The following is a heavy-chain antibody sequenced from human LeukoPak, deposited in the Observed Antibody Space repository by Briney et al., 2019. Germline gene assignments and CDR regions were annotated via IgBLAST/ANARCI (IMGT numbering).Heavy chain of an antibody. D-gene: IGHD3-22*01. V-gene: IGHV3-23*01. J-gene: IGHJ6*03. Sequence: GGSVRLSCAASGFTFSSYAMSWVRQAPGKGLEWVSAISGSGGSTYYADSVKGRFTISRDNSKNTLYLQMNSLRAEDTAVYYCAKDLDYYDSSGYRYYYMDVWGKGTTVTVSS. CDR3: AKDLDYYDSSGYRYYYMDV. CDR2: ISGSGGST. CDR1: GFTFSSYA.